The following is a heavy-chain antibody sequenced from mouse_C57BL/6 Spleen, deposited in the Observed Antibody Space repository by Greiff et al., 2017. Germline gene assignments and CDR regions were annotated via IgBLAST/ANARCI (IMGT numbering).Heavy chain of an antibody. CDR1: GYTFTDYN. CDR2: INPNNGGT. V-gene: IGHV1-22*01. Sequence: EVKLQESGPELVKPGASVKMSCKASGYTFTDYNMHWVKQSHGKSLEWIGYINPNNGGTNYNQKFKGKATLTVNKSSSTAYMELRSLTSEDSAVYYCARWGLLRSFAYWGKGTLVTVSA. J-gene: IGHJ3*01. CDR3: ARWGLLRSFAY. D-gene: IGHD1-1*01.